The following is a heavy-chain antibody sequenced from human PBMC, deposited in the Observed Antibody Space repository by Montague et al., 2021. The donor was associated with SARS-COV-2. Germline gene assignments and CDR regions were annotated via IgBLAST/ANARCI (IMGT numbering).Heavy chain of an antibody. V-gene: IGHV4-59*01. CDR3: ARAQNTCFIANCGNYFEV. Sequence: SQTLSLTCEVSGDSISSYYWSWIRQSPGKGLEWIGYVHYTGSTEYNPSLKTRVTLSLATPRNHFSLKLRSVTAADTAVYYFARAQNTCFIANCGNYFEVWGQGALVTVSS. J-gene: IGHJ4*02. CDR1: GDSISSYY. D-gene: IGHD1-1*01. CDR2: VHYTGST.